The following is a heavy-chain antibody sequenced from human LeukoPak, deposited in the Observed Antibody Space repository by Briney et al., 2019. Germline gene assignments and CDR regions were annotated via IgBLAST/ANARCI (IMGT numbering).Heavy chain of an antibody. D-gene: IGHD6-19*01. CDR2: ISWNSGSV. Sequence: GGSLRLSCAASGFTFSSYAMHWVRQAPGKGLEWVSGISWNSGSVGYVDSVKGRFTISRDNAKNSLYLQMNSLRAEDTALYYCAKGFSSGWYLGPGDYWGQGTLVTVSS. J-gene: IGHJ4*02. CDR3: AKGFSSGWYLGPGDY. CDR1: GFTFSSYA. V-gene: IGHV3-9*01.